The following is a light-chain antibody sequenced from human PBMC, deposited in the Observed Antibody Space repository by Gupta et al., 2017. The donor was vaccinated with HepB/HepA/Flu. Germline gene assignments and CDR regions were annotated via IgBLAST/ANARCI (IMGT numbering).Light chain of an antibody. J-gene: IGKJ1*01. CDR1: QPITSNF. Sequence: EIVLTQSPGTLSLSPGARATLSCRASQPITSNFLAWYQQKVGQPPRLLIYRASTRSSDIPDRFNGSGSGTDFTLTINRLEPGDFGVYYCQQYASSPTTFGQGTKVE. CDR2: RAS. CDR3: QQYASSPTT. V-gene: IGKV3-20*01.